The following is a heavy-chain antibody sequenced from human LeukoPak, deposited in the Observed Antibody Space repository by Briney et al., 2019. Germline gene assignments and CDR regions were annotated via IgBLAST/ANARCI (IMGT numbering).Heavy chain of an antibody. CDR1: GGSISSYY. CDR3: ASHYYYGAGSYYNRWFDP. J-gene: IGHJ5*02. D-gene: IGHD3-10*01. CDR2: MDYTGSA. Sequence: SETLSLTRTVSGGSISSYYWSWIRQPPGKGLECIGTMDYTGSAYYNPSLKSRVTISVDTSKNQFSLKLSSVTAADTALYYCASHYYYGAGSYYNRWFDPWGQGTLVTVSS. V-gene: IGHV4-59*04.